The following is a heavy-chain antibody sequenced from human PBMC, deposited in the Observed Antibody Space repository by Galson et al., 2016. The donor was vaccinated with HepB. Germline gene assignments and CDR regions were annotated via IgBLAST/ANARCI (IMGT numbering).Heavy chain of an antibody. V-gene: IGHV3-7*01. D-gene: IGHD1-1*01. J-gene: IGHJ4*02. Sequence: SLRLSCAASGFTFSSFWMTWVRQAPGKGLEWVANIKYDGSEEYYADFVKGRFAISRDNAQKSLYLQINSLRSDDTAVFYCAEGTGILLPYWGQGSLVTVSS. CDR1: GFTFSSFW. CDR2: IKYDGSEE. CDR3: AEGTGILLPY.